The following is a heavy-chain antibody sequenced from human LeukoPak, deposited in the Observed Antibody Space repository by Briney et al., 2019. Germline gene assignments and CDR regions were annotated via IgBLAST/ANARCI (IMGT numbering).Heavy chain of an antibody. V-gene: IGHV2-70*11. CDR2: IDWDDDK. J-gene: IGHJ4*02. CDR1: GFSPSTSGMC. Sequence: SGPTLVNPTQTLTLTCTFSGFSPSTSGMCVSWILQPPGKALEWLARIDWDDDKYYSTSLKTRLTISKDTSKNQVVLTMTNMDPVDTATYYCARIELTTVTNYFDYWGQGTLVTVSS. CDR3: ARIELTTVTNYFDY. D-gene: IGHD4-17*01.